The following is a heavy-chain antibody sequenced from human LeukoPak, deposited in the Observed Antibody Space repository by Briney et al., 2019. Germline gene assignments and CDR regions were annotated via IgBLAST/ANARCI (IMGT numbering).Heavy chain of an antibody. CDR3: ARDRGYSYGPVTYYMDV. CDR1: GFTVSSNY. J-gene: IGHJ6*03. D-gene: IGHD5-18*01. V-gene: IGHV3-66*01. CDR2: IYSGGST. Sequence: GGSLRLSCAASGFTVSSNYMSWVRQAPGKGLEWVSVIYSGGSTYYADSVKGRFTISRDNSKNTLYLQMNSLRAEDTAVYYCARDRGYSYGPVTYYMDVWGKGTTVTVSS.